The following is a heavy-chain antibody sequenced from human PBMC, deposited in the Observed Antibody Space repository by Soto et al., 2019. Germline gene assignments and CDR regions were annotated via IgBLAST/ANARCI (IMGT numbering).Heavy chain of an antibody. V-gene: IGHV3-48*03. D-gene: IGHD2-8*01. CDR2: ITSGGTT. CDR1: GFTFSSFE. Sequence: GSLRLSCVVSGFTFSSFEMTWVRQAPGKGLEWVSYITSGGTTYYADSVKGRFTISRDNAKNALYLQMNSLRAEDTAVYYCARVMYATWSSFDYWGQGTLVTVSS. CDR3: ARVMYATWSSFDY. J-gene: IGHJ4*02.